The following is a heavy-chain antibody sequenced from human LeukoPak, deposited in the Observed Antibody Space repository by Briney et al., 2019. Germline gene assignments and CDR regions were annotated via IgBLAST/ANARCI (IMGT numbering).Heavy chain of an antibody. CDR1: GFTVSSNS. J-gene: IGHJ4*02. D-gene: IGHD1-26*01. CDR3: ARRESSGVTSLYFDY. Sequence: GGSLRLSCTVSGFTVSSNSMSWVRQAPGKGLEWVSGISWNSGSIGYADSVKGRFTISRDNAKNSLYLQMNSLRSEDTAVYYCARRESSGVTSLYFDYWGQGTLVTVSS. V-gene: IGHV3-9*01. CDR2: ISWNSGSI.